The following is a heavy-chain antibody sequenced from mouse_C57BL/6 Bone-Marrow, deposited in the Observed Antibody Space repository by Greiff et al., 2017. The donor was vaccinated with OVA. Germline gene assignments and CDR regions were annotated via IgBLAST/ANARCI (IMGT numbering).Heavy chain of an antibody. CDR1: GYTFTSYG. Sequence: QVQLKESGAELARPGASVKLSCKASGYTFTSYGISWVKQRTGQGLEWIGEIYPRSGNTYYNEKFKGKATLTADKSSSTAYMELRSLTSEDSAVYFCARRYYGIAMDYWGQGTSVTVSS. V-gene: IGHV1-81*01. D-gene: IGHD1-1*01. CDR2: IYPRSGNT. CDR3: ARRYYGIAMDY. J-gene: IGHJ4*01.